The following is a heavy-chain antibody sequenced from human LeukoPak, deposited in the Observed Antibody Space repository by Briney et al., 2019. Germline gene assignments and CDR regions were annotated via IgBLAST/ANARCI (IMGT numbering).Heavy chain of an antibody. J-gene: IGHJ6*02. CDR1: GFTFSSYG. CDR3: ARGGHCSTTSCSNYDGMDV. D-gene: IGHD2-2*01. CDR2: TWYDGSNK. Sequence: GGSLRLSCAASGFTFSSYGMHWVRQAPGKGLEWVAATWYDGSNKYYADSVKGRFTISRDNAKNTLYLQMNSLRAEDTAVYFCARGGHCSTTSCSNYDGMDVWGQGTTLTVSS. V-gene: IGHV3-33*01.